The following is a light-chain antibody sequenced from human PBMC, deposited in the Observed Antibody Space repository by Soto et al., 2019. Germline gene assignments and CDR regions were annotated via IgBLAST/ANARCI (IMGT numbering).Light chain of an antibody. J-gene: IGKJ1*01. Sequence: DIVMTQTPLSLPVTPGEPASISCRSSQSLLHSNGYNYLDWYLQEPGQSPQLLIYLGSNRASGVPDRFSGSGSGTDFTLKISRVEADDVGVYYCMQALQTPWTFGQGTKVDIK. V-gene: IGKV2-28*01. CDR1: QSLLHSNGYNY. CDR3: MQALQTPWT. CDR2: LGS.